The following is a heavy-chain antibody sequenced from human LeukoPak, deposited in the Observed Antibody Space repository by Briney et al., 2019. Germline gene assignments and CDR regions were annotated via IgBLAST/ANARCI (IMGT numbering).Heavy chain of an antibody. CDR2: ISGSGGST. Sequence: PGGSLRLSCAASGFTFSGPAMNWVRQAPGKGLEWVSTISGSGGSTYYADSVKGRFTISRDSSKNTLYLQMNGLRAEDTAVYYCAKWTGSGSYTARYFDYWGQGTLVTVSS. J-gene: IGHJ4*02. CDR1: GFTFSGPA. V-gene: IGHV3-23*01. CDR3: AKWTGSGSYTARYFDY. D-gene: IGHD1-26*01.